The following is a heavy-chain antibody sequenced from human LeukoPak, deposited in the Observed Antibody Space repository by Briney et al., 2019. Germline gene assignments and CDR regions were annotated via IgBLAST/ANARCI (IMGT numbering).Heavy chain of an antibody. J-gene: IGHJ5*02. V-gene: IGHV1-2*06. CDR3: ARVYYYDSSGYVNWFDP. CDR2: INPGSGGT. D-gene: IGHD3-22*01. CDR1: GYTFTGYY. Sequence: GASVKVSCKASGYTFTGYYIHWVRQAPGQGLEWMGRINPGSGGTNYAQKFQGRVTMTRNTSISTAYMELSSLRSEDTAVYYCARVYYYDSSGYVNWFDPWGQGTLVTVSS.